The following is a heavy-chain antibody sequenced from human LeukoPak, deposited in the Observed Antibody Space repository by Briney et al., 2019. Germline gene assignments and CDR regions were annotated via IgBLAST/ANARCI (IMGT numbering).Heavy chain of an antibody. CDR3: ARSSIAFFFDY. Sequence: GGSLRLSCAASGFTFSSYAMHWVRQAPGKGLGYVSAISSNGGSTYYANSVKGRFTISRDNSKNTLYLQMGSLRAEDMAVYYCARSSIAFFFDYWGQGTLVTVSS. V-gene: IGHV3-64*01. D-gene: IGHD2/OR15-2a*01. CDR2: ISSNGGST. CDR1: GFTFSSYA. J-gene: IGHJ4*02.